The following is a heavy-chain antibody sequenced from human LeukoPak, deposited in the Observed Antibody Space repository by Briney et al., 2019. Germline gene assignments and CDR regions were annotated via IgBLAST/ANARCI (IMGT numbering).Heavy chain of an antibody. D-gene: IGHD3-10*01. Sequence: PGGSLRLSCAASGFTFSSYWMHWDRHAPGKGLEWVSSISSSSSYIYYADSVKGRFTISRDNAKNSLYLQMNSLRAEDTAVYYCARANYYGSGSYDWGQGTLVTVSS. CDR1: GFTFSSYW. CDR2: ISSSSSYI. J-gene: IGHJ4*02. CDR3: ARANYYGSGSYD. V-gene: IGHV3-21*01.